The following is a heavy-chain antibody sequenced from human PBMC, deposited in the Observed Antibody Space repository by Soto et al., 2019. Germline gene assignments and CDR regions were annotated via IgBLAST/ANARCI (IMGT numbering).Heavy chain of an antibody. D-gene: IGHD6-6*01. Sequence: QLQLQESGSGLVKPSQTLSLTCAVSGGSISSGGYSWSWIRQPPGKGLEWIGYIYHSGGTYYNPSLTSRGTISVARSKNQFSLKLSSVTAADTAVYYCAGGIAARPLGYWGQGTLVTVSS. J-gene: IGHJ4*02. CDR2: IYHSGGT. CDR3: AGGIAARPLGY. V-gene: IGHV4-30-2*01. CDR1: GGSISSGGYS.